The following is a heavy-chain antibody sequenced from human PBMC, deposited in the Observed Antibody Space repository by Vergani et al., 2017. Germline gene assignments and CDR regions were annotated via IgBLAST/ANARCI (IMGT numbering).Heavy chain of an antibody. CDR1: GYTFTSSY. CDR3: VRGGTYCNDGICYRY. Sequence: QVQLVQSGAEVKKPGASMKVSCKASGYTFTSSYVHWVRQAPGQGLEWMGIINPSGGSTSYAQKFQGRVTMTRDTSTSTVYMELSSLRAEDTAVYYCVRGGTYCNDGICYRYWGQGSLVTVSS. CDR2: INPSGGST. V-gene: IGHV1-46*01. J-gene: IGHJ4*02. D-gene: IGHD2-8*01.